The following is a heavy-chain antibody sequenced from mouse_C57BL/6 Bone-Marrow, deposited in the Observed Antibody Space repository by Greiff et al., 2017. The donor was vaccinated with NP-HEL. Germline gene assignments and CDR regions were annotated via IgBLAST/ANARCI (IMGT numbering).Heavy chain of an antibody. CDR3: ARGDSNSSFDY. V-gene: IGHV3-6*01. Sequence: EVQLQESGPGLVKPSQSLSLTCSVTGYSITSGYYWNWIRQFPGNKLEWMGYISYDGSNNYNPSLKTRISITRDTSKNQFFLKLNSVTTEDTATYYCARGDSNSSFDYWGQGTTLTVSS. J-gene: IGHJ2*01. CDR1: GYSITSGYY. CDR2: ISYDGSN. D-gene: IGHD2-5*01.